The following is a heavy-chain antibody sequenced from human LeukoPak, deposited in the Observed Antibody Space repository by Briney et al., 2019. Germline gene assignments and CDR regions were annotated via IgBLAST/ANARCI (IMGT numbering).Heavy chain of an antibody. CDR1: GYTFTNYG. CDR3: AREETYYYGSGS. D-gene: IGHD3-10*01. Sequence: ASVKVSCKASGYTFTNYGISWVRQAPGQGLEWMGWITTNNGNTNYAQKFQGRVTMTADTPTSTAYMELRSLRSDDTAVYYCAREETYYYGSGSWGQGTLVTVSS. J-gene: IGHJ4*02. V-gene: IGHV1-18*01. CDR2: ITTNNGNT.